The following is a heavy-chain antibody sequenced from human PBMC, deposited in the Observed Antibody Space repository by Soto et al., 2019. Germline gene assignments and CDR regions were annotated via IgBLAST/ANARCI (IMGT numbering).Heavy chain of an antibody. CDR2: ISESGGST. CDR1: GFTFSSYW. J-gene: IGHJ4*02. V-gene: IGHV3-23*01. D-gene: IGHD6-13*01. Sequence: GGSLRLSCAASGFTFSSYWMHWVRQAPGKGLVWVSVISESGGSTHYADSVRGRFTVSRDNSKNSLSLRMNSLRDEDTAVYFCAKRSPYSSGWYSPIADYWGQGA. CDR3: AKRSPYSSGWYSPIADY.